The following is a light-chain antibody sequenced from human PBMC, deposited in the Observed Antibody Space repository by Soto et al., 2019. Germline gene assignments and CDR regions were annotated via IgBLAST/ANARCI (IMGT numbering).Light chain of an antibody. CDR3: PTWDIGARVV. CDR1: SGHSSYA. J-gene: IGLJ2*01. CDR2: LSSDGSH. Sequence: QPVLTQSPSASASLGASVKLTCTLSSGHSSYAIAWHQQQPEKGPRYLMKLSSDGSHSKGDGIPDRFSGSSSGAERYLTISSLQSEDEADYYCPTWDIGARVVFGGGTKLTVL. V-gene: IGLV4-69*01.